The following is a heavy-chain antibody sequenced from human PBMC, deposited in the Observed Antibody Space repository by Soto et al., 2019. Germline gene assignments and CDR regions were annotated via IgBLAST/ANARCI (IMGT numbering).Heavy chain of an antibody. J-gene: IGHJ4*02. CDR1: GFSLSTSGVG. D-gene: IGHD2-2*01. CDR3: AHVRGAVPAAIYSFDD. CDR2: IYWDDDK. V-gene: IGHV2-5*02. Sequence: SGPTLVNPPQTLTLTCTFSGFSLSTSGVGVGWIRQPPGKALEWLALIYWDDDKRYSPSLKSRLTITKDTSKNQVVRTMTNMDPVDTATYYCAHVRGAVPAAIYSFDDWGQGRLVNV.